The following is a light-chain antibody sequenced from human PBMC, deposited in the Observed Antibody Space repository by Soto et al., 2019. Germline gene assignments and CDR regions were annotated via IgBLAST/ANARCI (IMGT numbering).Light chain of an antibody. CDR1: SGHSNYA. Sequence: QLVLTQSPSASASLGASVKLTCTLSSGHSNYAIAWHQQQPEKGPRYLMNLNIDGSHNKGDGIPDRFSGSSSGAERYLTISSLQSEDEADYYCQTWDTGIRVFGGGTKLTVL. V-gene: IGLV4-69*01. CDR3: QTWDTGIRV. J-gene: IGLJ3*02. CDR2: LNIDGSH.